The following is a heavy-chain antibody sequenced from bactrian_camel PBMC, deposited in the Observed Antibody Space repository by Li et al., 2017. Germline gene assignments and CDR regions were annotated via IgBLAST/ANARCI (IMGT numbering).Heavy chain of an antibody. D-gene: IGHD1*01. J-gene: IGHJ4*01. Sequence: HVQLVESGGGSVQAGGSLRLSCVASGSTFGDYCMGWFRQTPGKEREGVATIYTGGGGVGYADSVKGRFTISRDPAKNTLYLQMNNLKPEDTAMYYCAADKTPREVRNGRCWGNYRGQGTQVTVS. CDR1: GSTFGDYC. CDR2: IYTGGGGV. CDR3: AADKTPREVRNGRCWGNY. V-gene: IGHV3S1*01.